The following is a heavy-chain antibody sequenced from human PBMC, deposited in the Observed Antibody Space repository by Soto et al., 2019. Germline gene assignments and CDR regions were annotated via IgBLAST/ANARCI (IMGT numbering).Heavy chain of an antibody. CDR1: GYSFTSYH. CDR2: INPSGGST. D-gene: IGHD6-13*01. CDR3: ARAWGIAAAIDY. J-gene: IGHJ4*02. V-gene: IGHV1-46*03. Sequence: ALVKLSCKASGYSFTSYHMHWVRQAPGQGLEWMGIINPSGGSTSYAQKFQGRVTMTRDTSTSTVYMELSSLRSEDTAVYYCARAWGIAAAIDYWGQGTLVTVSS.